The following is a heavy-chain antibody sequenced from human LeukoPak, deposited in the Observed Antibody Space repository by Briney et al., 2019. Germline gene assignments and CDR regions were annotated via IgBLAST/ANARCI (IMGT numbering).Heavy chain of an antibody. CDR1: GGSISSSSYS. Sequence: PSETLSLTCTVSGGSISSSSYSWGWIRQPPGKGLEWIGSIYYSGSTYYNPSLKSRVTISVDTSKNQFSLKLSSVTAADTAVYYCARDQDGYTTDYWGQGTLVTVTS. CDR3: ARDQDGYTTDY. D-gene: IGHD5-24*01. CDR2: IYYSGST. J-gene: IGHJ4*02. V-gene: IGHV4-39*07.